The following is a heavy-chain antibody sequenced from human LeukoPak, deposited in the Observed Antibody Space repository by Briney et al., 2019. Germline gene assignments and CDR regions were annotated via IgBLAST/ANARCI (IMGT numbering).Heavy chain of an antibody. D-gene: IGHD6-19*01. CDR1: GFTVSSKY. Sequence: GGSLRLSCAASGFTVSSKYMSWVRQAPGKGLEWVSVIYSGGSTYYADSVKGRFTISRDNSKNTLYLQMNSLRAEDTAVYYCARGGGVTVAGAFDIWGQGTMVTVSS. CDR2: IYSGGST. CDR3: ARGGGVTVAGAFDI. J-gene: IGHJ3*02. V-gene: IGHV3-53*01.